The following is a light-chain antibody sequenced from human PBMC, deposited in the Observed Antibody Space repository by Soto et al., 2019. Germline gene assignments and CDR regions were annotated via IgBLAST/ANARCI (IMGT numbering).Light chain of an antibody. Sequence: DIQMTQSPSSLSASIGYRVTITCRASQSISSYLNWYQQKPGKAPKLLIYAASSLQSGVPSRFSGSGSGTEFTPTISSLQPDDVGTYYCQQYHDYWTFGQGTKVDIK. J-gene: IGKJ1*01. CDR2: AAS. V-gene: IGKV1-39*01. CDR1: QSISSY. CDR3: QQYHDYWT.